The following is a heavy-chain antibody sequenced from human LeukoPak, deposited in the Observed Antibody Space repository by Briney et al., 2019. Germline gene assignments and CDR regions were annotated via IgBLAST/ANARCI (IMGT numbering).Heavy chain of an antibody. Sequence: PGGSLRLSCAASGFTVSSNYMSWVRQAPGKGLEWVSVIYSGGSTYYADSVKGRFTISRDNSKNTLYLQMNSLRAEDTAVYYCARANWYYDFWSGYYLDYWGQGTLVTVSS. D-gene: IGHD3-3*01. CDR2: IYSGGST. J-gene: IGHJ4*02. V-gene: IGHV3-53*01. CDR3: ARANWYYDFWSGYYLDY. CDR1: GFTVSSNY.